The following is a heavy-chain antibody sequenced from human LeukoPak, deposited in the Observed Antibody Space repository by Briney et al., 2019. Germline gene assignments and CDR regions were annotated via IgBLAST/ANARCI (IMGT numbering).Heavy chain of an antibody. V-gene: IGHV2-5*02. J-gene: IGHJ5*02. CDR2: IYWDDDK. CDR3: AHRLSITMARGESSNWFDP. D-gene: IGHD3-10*01. CDR1: GYSISSGYYW. Sequence: TLSLTCTVSGYSISSGYYWGWIRQPPGKALEWLALIYWDDDKRYSPSLKSRLTITKDTSKNQVVLTMTNMDPVDTATYYCAHRLSITMARGESSNWFDPWGQGTLVTVSS.